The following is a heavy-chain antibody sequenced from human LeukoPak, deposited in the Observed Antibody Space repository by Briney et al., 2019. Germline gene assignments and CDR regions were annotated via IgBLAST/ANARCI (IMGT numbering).Heavy chain of an antibody. CDR1: GFTFSSYA. CDR3: ARIPLVAATFDY. D-gene: IGHD2-15*01. J-gene: IGHJ4*02. V-gene: IGHV3-23*01. Sequence: PGGSLRLSCAASGFTFSSYAMSWVRQAPGKGLEWVSAISGSGGSTYYADSVKGRFTISRDNSKNTLYLQINSLRAKDTAIYYCARIPLVAATFDYWGQGALVTVSS. CDR2: ISGSGGST.